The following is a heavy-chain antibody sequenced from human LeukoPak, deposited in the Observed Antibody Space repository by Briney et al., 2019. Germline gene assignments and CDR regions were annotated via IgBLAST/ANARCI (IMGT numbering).Heavy chain of an antibody. CDR3: ARDGEVVAATGPDY. CDR1: GYTFTGYY. CDR2: INPNSGGT. D-gene: IGHD2-15*01. J-gene: IGHJ4*02. Sequence: GASVKVSCKASGYTFTGYYMHWVRQAPGQGLEWMGWINPNSGGTNYAQKFQGRVTMTRDMSTSTVYMELSSLRSEDTAVYYCARDGEVVAATGPDYWGQGTLVTVSS. V-gene: IGHV1-2*02.